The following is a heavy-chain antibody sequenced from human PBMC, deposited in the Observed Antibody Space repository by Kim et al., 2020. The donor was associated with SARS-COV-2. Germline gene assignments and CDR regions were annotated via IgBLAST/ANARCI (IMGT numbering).Heavy chain of an antibody. Sequence: TNYSPSFQGHVTISADKSISTAYLQWSSLKASDTAMYYCARLGWRGWFDPWGQGTLVTVSS. CDR2: T. V-gene: IGHV5-10-1*01. J-gene: IGHJ5*02. CDR3: ARLGWRGWFDP. D-gene: IGHD2-15*01.